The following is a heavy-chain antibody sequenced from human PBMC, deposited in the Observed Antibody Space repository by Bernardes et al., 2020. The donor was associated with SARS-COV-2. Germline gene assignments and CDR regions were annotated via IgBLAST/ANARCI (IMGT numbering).Heavy chain of an antibody. D-gene: IGHD3-3*01. J-gene: IGHJ4*02. CDR3: ANLYYDFWSGYYTLDDY. CDR2: ISYDGSNK. V-gene: IGHV3-30*18. Sequence: GGSLRLSCAASGFTFSSYGMHWVRQAPGKGLEWVAVISYDGSNKYYADSVKGRFTISRDNSKNTLYLQMNSLRAEDTAVYYCANLYYDFWSGYYTLDDYWGQGTLVTVSS. CDR1: GFTFSSYG.